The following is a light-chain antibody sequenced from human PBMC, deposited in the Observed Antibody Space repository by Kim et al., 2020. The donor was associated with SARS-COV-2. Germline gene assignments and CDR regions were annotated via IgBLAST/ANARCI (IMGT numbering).Light chain of an antibody. V-gene: IGKV1-5*03. Sequence: DIQLTQSPSTLSASVGDSVTIICRASQSVSWWLAWYQQKPGQGPNLLIYKASTLESGVPSRFSGSGSGREFSLTISSLQPEDFATYYCQQYDSFTRTWTFGQGTKVDIK. CDR1: QSVSWW. CDR2: KAS. J-gene: IGKJ1*01. CDR3: QQYDSFTRTWT.